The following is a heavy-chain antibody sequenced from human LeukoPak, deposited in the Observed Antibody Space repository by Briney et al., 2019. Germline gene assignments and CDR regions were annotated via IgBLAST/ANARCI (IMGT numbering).Heavy chain of an antibody. J-gene: IGHJ5*02. D-gene: IGHD2-15*01. V-gene: IGHV1-18*01. CDR2: ISAYNGNT. Sequence: ASVKVSCKASGYTFTSYGISWVRQAPGQGLEWMGWISAYNGNTNYAQKLQGRVTMTTDTSTSTAYMELRSLRSNDTAVYYCARRILGFSRFDPWGQGTLVTVSS. CDR3: ARRILGFSRFDP. CDR1: GYTFTSYG.